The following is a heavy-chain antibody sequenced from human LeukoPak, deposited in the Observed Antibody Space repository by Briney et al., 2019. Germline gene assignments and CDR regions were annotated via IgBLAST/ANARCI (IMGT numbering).Heavy chain of an antibody. D-gene: IGHD3-22*01. J-gene: IGHJ4*02. CDR1: GFTVSSKY. CDR2: IYSGGST. V-gene: IGHV3-66*01. Sequence: PGGSLRLSCAASGFTVSSKYMSWVRQAPGKGLEWVSVIYSGGSTYYADSVKGRFTISRDNSKNTVYLQMNSLRAEDTAVYYCARDCSASSSDYYPLGYWGQGTLVIVSS. CDR3: ARDCSASSSDYYPLGY.